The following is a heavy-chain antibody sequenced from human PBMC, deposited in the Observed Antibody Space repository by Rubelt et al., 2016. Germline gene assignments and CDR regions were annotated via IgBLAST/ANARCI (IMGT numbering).Heavy chain of an antibody. Sequence: MGGIIPLFGTANYAQKFQGRVTITADESTSTAYMELSSLRSEDTAVYYCALRGGLRGEDYWGQGTLVTVSS. J-gene: IGHJ4*02. V-gene: IGHV1-69*01. D-gene: IGHD3-16*01. CDR3: ALRGGLRGEDY. CDR2: IIPLFGTA.